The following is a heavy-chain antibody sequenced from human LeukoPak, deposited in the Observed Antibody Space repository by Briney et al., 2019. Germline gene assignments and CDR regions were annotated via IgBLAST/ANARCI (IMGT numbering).Heavy chain of an antibody. Sequence: PGRSLRLSCAASGFTFSNYGMHWVRQAPGKGLEWVSGITGSGDYTYYIDSVQGWFTISRDNSKNMLFLQMNSLRAEDTAVYYCARGVMAARLYYFDYWGRGILVTVSS. CDR2: ITGSGDYT. CDR3: ARGVMAARLYYFDY. J-gene: IGHJ4*02. V-gene: IGHV3-23*01. D-gene: IGHD2-21*01. CDR1: GFTFSNYG.